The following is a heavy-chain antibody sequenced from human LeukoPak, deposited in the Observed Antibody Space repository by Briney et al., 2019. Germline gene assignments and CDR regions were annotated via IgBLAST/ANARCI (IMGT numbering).Heavy chain of an antibody. J-gene: IGHJ4*02. CDR2: IYTSGST. V-gene: IGHV4-4*07. CDR3: CRSAYTYGPFDY. CDR1: GGSMSSDY. D-gene: IGHD3-16*01. Sequence: PSETLSLTCSVSGGSMSSDYYSWIRQPAGKGLEWIGRIYTSGSTNYNPSLQSRVTMSVDTSKNQFSLRLSSVTADTAVCYCCRSAYTYGPFDYWGQGTLVAVSS.